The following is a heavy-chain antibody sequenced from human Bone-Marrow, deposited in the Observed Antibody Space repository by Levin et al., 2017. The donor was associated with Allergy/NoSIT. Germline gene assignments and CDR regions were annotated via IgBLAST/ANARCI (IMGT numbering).Heavy chain of an antibody. CDR1: GFTFSNYA. CDR3: VKEMTTVIPVFDY. Sequence: GESLKISCAASGFTFSNYAMSWVRQAPGKGLEWVSAITNSGRTYYADSVKGRFTVSRDNSKNMLYLQMNSLRADYTAVYYCVKEMTTVIPVFDYWGQGTLVTVSS. CDR2: ITNSGRT. J-gene: IGHJ4*02. D-gene: IGHD4-17*01. V-gene: IGHV3-23*01.